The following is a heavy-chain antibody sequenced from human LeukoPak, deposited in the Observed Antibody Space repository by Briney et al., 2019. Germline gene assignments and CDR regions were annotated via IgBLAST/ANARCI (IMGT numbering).Heavy chain of an antibody. CDR1: GGSFSGYY. CDR2: INHSGST. Sequence: PSETLSLTCAVYGGSFSGYYWSWIRQPPGKGLEWIGEINHSGSTNYNPSLKSRVTISVDTSKNQFSLKLSSVTAADTAVYYCARDWQGYSSSSGWFDPWGQGTLVTVSS. J-gene: IGHJ5*02. CDR3: ARDWQGYSSSSGWFDP. D-gene: IGHD6-6*01. V-gene: IGHV4-34*01.